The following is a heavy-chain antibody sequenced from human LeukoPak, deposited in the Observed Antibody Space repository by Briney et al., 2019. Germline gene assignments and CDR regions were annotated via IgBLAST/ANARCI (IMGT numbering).Heavy chain of an antibody. CDR1: GSSFSNYW. J-gene: IGHJ4*02. Sequence: GGALEISRKGSGSSFSNYWVGWGGQMPRESLEWMGIIYPGDSDTRYSPSFQGQVTISADKSISTAYLQWSSLKASDTAMYYCARSWVAGYGAVLDYWGQGTLVTVSS. CDR3: ARSWVAGYGAVLDY. D-gene: IGHD6-19*01. V-gene: IGHV5-51*01. CDR2: IYPGDSDT.